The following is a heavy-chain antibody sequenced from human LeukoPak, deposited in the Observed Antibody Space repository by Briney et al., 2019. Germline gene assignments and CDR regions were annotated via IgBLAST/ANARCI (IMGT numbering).Heavy chain of an antibody. CDR3: AKEAPYGDYVPDY. CDR1: EFDFSTHA. D-gene: IGHD4-17*01. CDR2: ISGSGGST. J-gene: IGHJ4*02. Sequence: GGSLRLSCAASEFDFSTHAMTWVRQAPGKGLEWVSAISGSGGSTYYADSVKGRFTISRDNSKNTLYLQMNSLRAEDTAVYYCAKEAPYGDYVPDYWGQGTLVTVSS. V-gene: IGHV3-23*01.